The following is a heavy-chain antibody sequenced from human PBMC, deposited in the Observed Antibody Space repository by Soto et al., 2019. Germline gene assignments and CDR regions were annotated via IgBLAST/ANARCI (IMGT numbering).Heavy chain of an antibody. J-gene: IGHJ6*02. D-gene: IGHD6-13*01. CDR2: INHSGSL. Sequence: ETLSLTCAVYGGSFSGYYWSWIRQPPGKGPEWIGEINHSGSLSYNVSLNGPVTMSVDTSRRQVSLRLTSVTAGDAALYDCARVPSRHYYYYDGMDVWGQGTTVTVSS. CDR3: ARVPSRHYYYYDGMDV. CDR1: GGSFSGYY. V-gene: IGHV4-34*01.